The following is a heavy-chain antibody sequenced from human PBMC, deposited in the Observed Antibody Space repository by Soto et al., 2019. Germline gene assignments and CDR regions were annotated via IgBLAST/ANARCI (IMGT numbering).Heavy chain of an antibody. Sequence: VSLRLSCTTSGFIFSDYGMNWVRQAPGKGLEWVSGITKTGRSTFLADSVKGRFTISRDKLKNIVYLQMNSLRLDDTALYYCTKDGDGYDFAFDSWGQGTMVTVSS. CDR1: GFIFSDYG. CDR2: ITKTGRST. CDR3: TKDGDGYDFAFDS. V-gene: IGHV3-23*01. D-gene: IGHD5-12*01. J-gene: IGHJ3*02.